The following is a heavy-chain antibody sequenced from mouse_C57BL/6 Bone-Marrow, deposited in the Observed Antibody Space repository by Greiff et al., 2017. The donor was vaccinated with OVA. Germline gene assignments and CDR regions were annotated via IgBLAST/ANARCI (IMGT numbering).Heavy chain of an antibody. CDR3: ASPLAMDY. CDR1: GFTFSDYY. Sequence: DVMLVESGGGLVQPGGSLKLSCAASGFTFSDYYMYWVRQTPEKRLEWVAYISNGGGSTYYPDTVKGRFTISRDNAKNTLYLQMSRLKSEDTAMYYCASPLAMDYWGQGTSVTVSS. J-gene: IGHJ4*01. CDR2: ISNGGGST. V-gene: IGHV5-12*01.